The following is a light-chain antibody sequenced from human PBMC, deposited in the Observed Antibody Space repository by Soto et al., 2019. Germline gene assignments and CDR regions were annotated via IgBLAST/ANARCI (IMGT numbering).Light chain of an antibody. CDR1: QSVSSSY. J-gene: IGKJ1*01. V-gene: IGKV3-20*01. CDR3: QHYGSSPWT. CDR2: GAS. Sequence: ENVLTQSPGTLSLSPGERATLSCRASQSVSSSYLAWYQQKPGQAPRLLIYGASSSDTGIPDRFSGSGSGTDFTLTISRLEPEEFAVYYCQHYGSSPWTFGQGTKVEIK.